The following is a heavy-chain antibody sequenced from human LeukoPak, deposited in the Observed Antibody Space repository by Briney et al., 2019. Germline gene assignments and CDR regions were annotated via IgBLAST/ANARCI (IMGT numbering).Heavy chain of an antibody. CDR1: GFTFSSYG. Sequence: GGSLRLSCAPSGFTFSSYGMSWVRQAPGKGLEWVSAISGSGGSTYYADSVKGRFTISRDNSKNTLYLQMNSLRAEDTAVYYCAKWGYCSGGSCYWYVDYWGQGTLVTVSS. CDR3: AKWGYCSGGSCYWYVDY. CDR2: ISGSGGST. D-gene: IGHD2-15*01. V-gene: IGHV3-23*01. J-gene: IGHJ4*02.